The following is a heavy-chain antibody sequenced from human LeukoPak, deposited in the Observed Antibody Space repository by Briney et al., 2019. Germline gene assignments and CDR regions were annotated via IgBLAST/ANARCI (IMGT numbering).Heavy chain of an antibody. CDR1: GFTFSSYE. V-gene: IGHV3-48*03. D-gene: IGHD4-17*01. Sequence: GGSLRLSCAASGFTFSSYEMNWVRQAPGKGLEWISYISRSGSTINYAGSVKGRFTISRDDAKYSLYLQMNSLRAEDTAVYYCAKSTVTNYFDDWGQGSLVTVSS. J-gene: IGHJ4*02. CDR3: AKSTVTNYFDD. CDR2: ISRSGSTI.